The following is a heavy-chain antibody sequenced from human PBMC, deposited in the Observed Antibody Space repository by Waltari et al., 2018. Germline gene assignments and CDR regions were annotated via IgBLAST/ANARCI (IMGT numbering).Heavy chain of an antibody. Sequence: QVQLVQSGAEVKKPGASVKVSCKASGYTCTRYDINWMRQATGQGLEWMGWMNPNSGNTGYEQKFQGRVTMTRNTSRSTAYMELSSLRSEDTAVYYCARGGDLSGWYEGDYWGQGTLVTVSS. J-gene: IGHJ4*02. CDR2: MNPNSGNT. CDR3: ARGGDLSGWYEGDY. D-gene: IGHD6-19*01. CDR1: GYTCTRYD. V-gene: IGHV1-8*01.